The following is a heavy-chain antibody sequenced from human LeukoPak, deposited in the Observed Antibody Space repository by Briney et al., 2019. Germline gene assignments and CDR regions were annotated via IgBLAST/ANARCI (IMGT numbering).Heavy chain of an antibody. CDR1: GGSFSGYY. CDR3: ARAVLAAAGTIPHFDY. D-gene: IGHD6-13*01. V-gene: IGHV4-34*01. Sequence: PSETLSLTCAVYGGSFSGYYWSWIRQPPGKGLEWIGEINHGGSTNYNPSLKSRVTISVDTSKNQLSLKLSSVTAADTAVYYCARAVLAAAGTIPHFDYWGQGTLVTVSS. J-gene: IGHJ4*02. CDR2: INHGGST.